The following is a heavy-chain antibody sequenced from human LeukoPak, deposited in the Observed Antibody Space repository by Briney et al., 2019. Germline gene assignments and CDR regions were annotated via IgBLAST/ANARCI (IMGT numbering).Heavy chain of an antibody. D-gene: IGHD4-17*01. V-gene: IGHV4-34*01. CDR2: INHSGST. CDR1: GGSFSGYY. J-gene: IGHJ4*02. CDR3: ARGGIYGAIPPFWYFDY. Sequence: SETLSLTCAVYGGSFSGYYWSWIRQPPGKGLEWIGEINHSGSTNCNPSLKSRVTISVDASKNQFSLKLSSVTAADTAVYYCARGGIYGAIPPFWYFDYWGQGTLVTVSS.